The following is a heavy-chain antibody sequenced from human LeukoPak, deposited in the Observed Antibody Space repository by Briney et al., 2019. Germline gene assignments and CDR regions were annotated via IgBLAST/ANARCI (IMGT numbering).Heavy chain of an antibody. CDR1: GFTFSSYA. J-gene: IGHJ3*02. V-gene: IGHV3-23*01. CDR3: AKLGVADAFDI. Sequence: GGSLRLSCEASGFTFSSYAMSWVRQLPGKGLEWVSAISGGSTHYADSVKGRFTISRDNSKNTLYLQMNSLRIEDTAVYYCAKLGVADAFDIWGQGTMVTVSS. CDR2: ISGGST. D-gene: IGHD2-8*01.